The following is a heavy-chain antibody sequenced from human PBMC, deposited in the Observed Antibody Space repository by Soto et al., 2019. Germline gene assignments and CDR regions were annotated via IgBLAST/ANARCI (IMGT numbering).Heavy chain of an antibody. CDR1: GFTFSSYS. J-gene: IGHJ5*02. CDR3: ARPQTRISPLSWGLTVNWFDP. V-gene: IGHV3-48*04. CDR2: ISSSSSTI. D-gene: IGHD1-20*01. Sequence: GGSPRLSCAASGFTFSSYSMNWVRQAPGKGLEWVSYISSSSSTIYYADSVKGRFTISRDNAKNSLYLQMNSLRAEDTAVYYCARPQTRISPLSWGLTVNWFDPWGQGTLVTVSS.